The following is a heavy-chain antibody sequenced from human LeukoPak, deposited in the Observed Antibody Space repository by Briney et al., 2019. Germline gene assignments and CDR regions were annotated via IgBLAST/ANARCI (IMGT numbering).Heavy chain of an antibody. Sequence: GGSLRLSCAASGFTFSSYEMNWVRQAPGKGLEWVSYISSSGTTIYYADSVKGRFTVSRDNAKNSLYLQMNSLRAEDTAVYYCARETDSTLFDYWGQGTLVTVSS. CDR1: GFTFSSYE. CDR3: ARETDSTLFDY. D-gene: IGHD2-2*01. V-gene: IGHV3-48*03. CDR2: ISSSGTTI. J-gene: IGHJ4*02.